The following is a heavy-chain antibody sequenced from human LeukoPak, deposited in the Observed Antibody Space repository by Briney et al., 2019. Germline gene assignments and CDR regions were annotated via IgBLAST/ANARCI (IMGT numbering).Heavy chain of an antibody. D-gene: IGHD6-19*01. J-gene: IGHJ4*02. CDR2: IYYSGST. V-gene: IGHV4-59*12. CDR3: ARGWLGSGLDY. CDR1: GGSISSYY. Sequence: PSETLSLTCTVSGGSISSYYWSWIRQPPGKGLEWIGYIYYSGSTYYNPSLRSRVTISVDTSKNQFSLLLNSVTPEDTAVYYCARGWLGSGLDYWGQGTLVTVSS.